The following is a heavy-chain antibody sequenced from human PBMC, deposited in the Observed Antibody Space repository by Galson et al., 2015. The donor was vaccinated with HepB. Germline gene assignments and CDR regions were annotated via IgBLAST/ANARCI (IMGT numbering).Heavy chain of an antibody. Sequence: SVKVSCKASGGTFSSYAVSWVRQAPGQGLEWMGGSIPLFGTTTYAQRFQGRVTITADESTSTAYMELSGLRSEDTAIYYCAGPGDQRRKDCKSTSCYRSRSNYYYYMDVWGKGTTVTVSS. CDR3: AGPGDQRRKDCKSTSCYRSRSNYYYYMDV. V-gene: IGHV1-69*13. D-gene: IGHD2-2*01. CDR1: GGTFSSYA. J-gene: IGHJ6*03. CDR2: SIPLFGTT.